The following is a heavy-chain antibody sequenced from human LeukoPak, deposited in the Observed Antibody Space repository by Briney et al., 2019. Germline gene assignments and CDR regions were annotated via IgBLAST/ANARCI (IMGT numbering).Heavy chain of an antibody. J-gene: IGHJ6*02. CDR1: GFTFSSYV. Sequence: SGGSLRLSCAASGFTFSSYVMSWVRQAPGKGLEWVSAISGSGGTSYYADSVKGRFTISSDNSKNTLYVQMNSLRAEDTAVYYCAKDQAVGTTSDYYYYAMDVWGQGTTVTVSS. D-gene: IGHD1-26*01. CDR3: AKDQAVGTTSDYYYYAMDV. CDR2: ISGSGGTS. V-gene: IGHV3-23*01.